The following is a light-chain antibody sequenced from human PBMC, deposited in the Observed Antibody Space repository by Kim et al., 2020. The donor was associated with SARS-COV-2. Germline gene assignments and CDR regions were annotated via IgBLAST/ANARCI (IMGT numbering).Light chain of an antibody. CDR2: FNT. Sequence: QRGTIACTGSSSNIGTTYGVHWYQQLPGTAPKLLIYFNTDRPSGVPDRFSGSKSGTSASLAITGLQSEDEADYYCQSYDNSLSGVVFGGGTQLTVL. V-gene: IGLV1-40*01. J-gene: IGLJ2*01. CDR3: QSYDNSLSGVV. CDR1: SSNIGTTYG.